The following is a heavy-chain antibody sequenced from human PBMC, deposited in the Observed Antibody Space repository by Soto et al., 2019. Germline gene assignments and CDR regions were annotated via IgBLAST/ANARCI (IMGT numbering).Heavy chain of an antibody. J-gene: IGHJ4*02. CDR2: ISSSSSYI. CDR1: GFTFSSYS. V-gene: IGHV3-21*01. Sequence: LRLSCAASGFTFSSYSMNWVRQAPGKGLEWVSSISSSSSYIYYADSVKGRFTISRDNAKNSLYLQMNSLRAEDTAVYYCASVELYFYDSSGYHDYWGQGTLVTVSS. CDR3: ASVELYFYDSSGYHDY. D-gene: IGHD3-22*01.